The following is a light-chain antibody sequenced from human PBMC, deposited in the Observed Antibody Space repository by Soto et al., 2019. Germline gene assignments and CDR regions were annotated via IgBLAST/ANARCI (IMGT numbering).Light chain of an antibody. J-gene: IGLJ2*01. Sequence: QSALTQPASVSGSPGQSITISCTGTSSDVGAYKYVSWYQQQPDKAPKLIIYEVTNRPSGVSNRFSGSKSCNTASLTISGLQAEDEAEYDCSSYTITNTRVLFGGGTPLTVL. CDR1: SSDVGAYKY. CDR2: EVT. V-gene: IGLV2-14*01. CDR3: SSYTITNTRVL.